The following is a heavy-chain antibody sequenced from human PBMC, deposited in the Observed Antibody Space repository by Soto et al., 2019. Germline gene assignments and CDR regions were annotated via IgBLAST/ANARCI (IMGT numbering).Heavy chain of an antibody. J-gene: IGHJ1*01. CDR2: ISGTGRVT. CDR3: AKDVHYDIGTGMEYVHH. CDR1: EFTFSSYA. D-gene: IGHD3-9*01. V-gene: IGHV3-23*01. Sequence: EVQLLESGGGLVQPGGSLTLSCAASEFTFSSYAMSWVRQAPGKGLEWVSGISGTGRVTNYAESVKGRFTISRDNPKSTLILKMNSLRPEDTAVYYCAKDVHYDIGTGMEYVHHCGHGTVVTVSS.